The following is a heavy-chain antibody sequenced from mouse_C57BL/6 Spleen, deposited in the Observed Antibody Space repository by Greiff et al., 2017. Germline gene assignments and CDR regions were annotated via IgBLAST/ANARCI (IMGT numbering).Heavy chain of an antibody. J-gene: IGHJ3*01. Sequence: VQRVESGPELVKPGASVKISCKASGYAFSSSWMNWVKQRPGKGLEWIGRIYPGDGDTNYNGKFKGKATLTADKSSSTAYMQLSILTSEDSAFYFGARWNWDRFAYWGQGTLVTVSA. V-gene: IGHV1-82*01. D-gene: IGHD4-1*01. CDR3: ARWNWDRFAY. CDR2: IYPGDGDT. CDR1: GYAFSSSW.